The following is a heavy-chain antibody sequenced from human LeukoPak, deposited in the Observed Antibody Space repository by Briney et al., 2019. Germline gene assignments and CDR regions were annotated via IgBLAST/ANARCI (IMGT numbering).Heavy chain of an antibody. D-gene: IGHD5-18*01. CDR1: GYTFTSYD. J-gene: IGHJ4*02. Sequence: ASVKVSCKASGYTFTSYDINWVRQAPGQGLECMGRINPNSGGTNYAQKFQGRVTMTRDTSISTAYMELSRLRSDDTAVYYCATSSEGGYSYGSDIDYWGQGTLVTVSS. V-gene: IGHV1-2*06. CDR2: INPNSGGT. CDR3: ATSSEGGYSYGSDIDY.